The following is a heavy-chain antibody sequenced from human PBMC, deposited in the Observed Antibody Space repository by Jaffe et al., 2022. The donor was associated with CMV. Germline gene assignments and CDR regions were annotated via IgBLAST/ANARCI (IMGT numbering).Heavy chain of an antibody. V-gene: IGHV3-21*01. D-gene: IGHD3-10*01. CDR3: ARDRFVQYGSGSSYYYYYYYMDV. CDR2: ISSSSSYI. Sequence: EVQLVESGGGLVKPGGSLRLSCAASGFTFSSYSMNWVRQAPGKGLEWVSSISSSSSYIYYADSVKGRFTISRDNAKNSLYLQMNSLRAEDTAVYYCARDRFVQYGSGSSYYYYYYYMDVWGKGTTVTVSS. CDR1: GFTFSSYS. J-gene: IGHJ6*03.